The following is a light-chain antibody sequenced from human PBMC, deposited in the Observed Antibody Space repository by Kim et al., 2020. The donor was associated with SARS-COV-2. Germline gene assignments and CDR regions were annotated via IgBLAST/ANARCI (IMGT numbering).Light chain of an antibody. CDR3: SSYAGSGLGV. Sequence: QSALTQPASVSGSPGQSITISCTGTNSDVGSYNLVSWYQQHPGKAPKLMIYEVNNRPSGVSDRFSGSKSGNTASLTISGLQDEDEADYYCSSYAGSGLGVFGGGTQLTVL. V-gene: IGLV2-23*02. CDR1: NSDVGSYNL. CDR2: EVN. J-gene: IGLJ3*02.